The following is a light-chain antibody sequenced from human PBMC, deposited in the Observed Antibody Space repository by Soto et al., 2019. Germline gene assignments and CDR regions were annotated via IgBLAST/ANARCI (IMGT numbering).Light chain of an antibody. CDR3: SSFTSSRTLV. Sequence: QPVLTQPPSVSGSPGQSVTISCTGTSSDVGSYNRVSWYQQPPGTAPKLMIYEVTNRPSGVPDRFSGSKSGNTASLTISGLQAEDEAYYFCSSFTSSRTLVFGGGTKLTVL. CDR2: EVT. J-gene: IGLJ3*02. CDR1: SSDVGSYNR. V-gene: IGLV2-18*02.